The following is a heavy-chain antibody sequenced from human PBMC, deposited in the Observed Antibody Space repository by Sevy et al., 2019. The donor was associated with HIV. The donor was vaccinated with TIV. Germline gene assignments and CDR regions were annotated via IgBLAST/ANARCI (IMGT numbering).Heavy chain of an antibody. J-gene: IGHJ4*02. D-gene: IGHD2-8*01. Sequence: GVSLRLSGAASGFTFSKYSMSWVRQPPGKGLEWVSTLSFGCGEINYADSVKGRFTISRDNSKSSVYLQMNNLRPEDTAVYYCAREGCTKPHDYWGQGTLVTVSS. CDR2: LSFGCGEI. CDR3: AREGCTKPHDY. V-gene: IGHV3-23*01. CDR1: GFTFSKYS.